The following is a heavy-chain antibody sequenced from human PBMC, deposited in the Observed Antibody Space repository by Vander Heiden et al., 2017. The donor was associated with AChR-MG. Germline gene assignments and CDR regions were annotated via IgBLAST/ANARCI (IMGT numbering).Heavy chain of an antibody. CDR2: INPKSGDT. CDR3: ARDRYSDLFDY. Sequence: QVQLVQSGAEVKKPGASVKVSCKTSGYSFTDYYMHWVRQAPGQGLEWMGRINPKSGDTNYAQKFQGRVTMTRDTSINTADMELTRLTSDDTAVYYCARDRYSDLFDYWGQGTLVTVSS. D-gene: IGHD4-17*01. J-gene: IGHJ4*02. CDR1: GYSFTDYY. V-gene: IGHV1-2*06.